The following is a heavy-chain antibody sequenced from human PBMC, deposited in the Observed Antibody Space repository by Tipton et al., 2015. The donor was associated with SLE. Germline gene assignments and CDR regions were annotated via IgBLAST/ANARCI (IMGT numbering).Heavy chain of an antibody. J-gene: IGHJ3*02. CDR3: ARGIRSRTSI. D-gene: IGHD1-14*01. V-gene: IGHV4-34*01. CDR2: INHSGST. Sequence: TLSLTCDVYGGSFSGYYWSWIRQPPGKGLEWIGEINHSGSTNYNPSLKSRVTISVDTSKKQFSLKLSSVAAADTAVYYCARGIRSRTSIWGQGTMVTVSS. CDR1: GGSFSGYY.